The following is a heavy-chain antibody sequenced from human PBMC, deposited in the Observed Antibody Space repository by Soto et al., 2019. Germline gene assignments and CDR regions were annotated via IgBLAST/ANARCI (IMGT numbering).Heavy chain of an antibody. CDR1: GFTFSNAW. CDR3: TTEGYWNDVPVDY. J-gene: IGHJ4*02. D-gene: IGHD1-1*01. Sequence: GGSLRLSCAASGFTFSNAWMSWVRQAPGKGLEWVGRIKSKTDGGTTDYAAPVKGRFTISRDDSKNTLYLQMNSLKTVDLVVYYCTTEGYWNDVPVDYWGQGTLVTVSS. CDR2: IKSKTDGGTT. V-gene: IGHV3-15*01.